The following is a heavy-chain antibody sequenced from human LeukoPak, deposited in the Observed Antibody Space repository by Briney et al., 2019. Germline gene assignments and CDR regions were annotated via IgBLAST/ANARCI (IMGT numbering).Heavy chain of an antibody. CDR2: IIPILGIA. CDR3: ARDVGYYYDSSARYFQH. V-gene: IGHV1-69*04. CDR1: GGTFSSYA. D-gene: IGHD3-22*01. Sequence: ASVKVSCKASGGTFSSYAISWVRQAPGQGLEWMGRIIPILGIANYAQKFQGRVTITADKSTSTAYMELSSLRSEDTAVYYCARDVGYYYDSSARYFQHWGQGPLVTVSS. J-gene: IGHJ1*01.